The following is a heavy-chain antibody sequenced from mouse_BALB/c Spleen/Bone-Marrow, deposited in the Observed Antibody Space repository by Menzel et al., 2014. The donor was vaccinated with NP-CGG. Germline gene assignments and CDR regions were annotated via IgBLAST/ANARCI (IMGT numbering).Heavy chain of an antibody. CDR2: IWWDDVK. J-gene: IGHJ2*01. V-gene: IGHV8-8*01. Sequence: VKLMESGPGILQPSQTLSLTCSFSGFSLSTSGMGIGWIRQPSGKGLEWLANIWWDDVKRYNPALKSRLTISKDTSSSQVFLKIASVDTADTAAYYCARDITTYFDYWGQGTTLTVSS. CDR3: ARDITTYFDY. D-gene: IGHD1-1*01. CDR1: GFSLSTSGMG.